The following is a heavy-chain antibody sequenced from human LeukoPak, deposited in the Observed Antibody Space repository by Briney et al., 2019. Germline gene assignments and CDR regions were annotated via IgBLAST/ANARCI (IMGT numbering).Heavy chain of an antibody. CDR2: IIPIFGTA. V-gene: IGHV1-69*13. CDR3: ASDVHSTADPYDY. J-gene: IGHJ4*02. D-gene: IGHD2-2*01. Sequence: ASVKVSXKASGGTFSSYAISWVRQAPGQGLEWMGGIIPIFGTANYAQKFQGRVTITADESTSTAYMELSSLRSEDTAVYYCASDVHSTADPYDYWGLGTLVTVSS. CDR1: GGTFSSYA.